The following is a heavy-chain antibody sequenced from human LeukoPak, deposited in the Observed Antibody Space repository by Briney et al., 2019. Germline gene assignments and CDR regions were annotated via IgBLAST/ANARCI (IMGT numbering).Heavy chain of an antibody. Sequence: GGSLRLSCAASGFTFSSYSMNWVRQAPGKGLEWVSSSSSSSSYIYYADSAKGRFTISRDNAKNSLYLQMNSLRAEDTAVYYCAKDSSGGFYQFYFDNWGQGTLVT. CDR2: SSSSSSYI. D-gene: IGHD2/OR15-2a*01. CDR3: AKDSSGGFYQFYFDN. J-gene: IGHJ4*02. CDR1: GFTFSSYS. V-gene: IGHV3-21*01.